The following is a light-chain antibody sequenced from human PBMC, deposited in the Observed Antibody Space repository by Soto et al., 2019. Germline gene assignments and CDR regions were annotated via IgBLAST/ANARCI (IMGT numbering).Light chain of an antibody. CDR1: QSISNW. Sequence: DIKVTLSPATLPASIGDRVTITCRASQSISNWLALYQQKPGTAPKLLIYHASTLESGVPSRFSGSGSGTEFTLTISSLEPEDFAVYYCQQRSNLPLTFGGGTKVDIK. CDR2: HAS. J-gene: IGKJ4*01. CDR3: QQRSNLPLT. V-gene: IGKV1-5*01.